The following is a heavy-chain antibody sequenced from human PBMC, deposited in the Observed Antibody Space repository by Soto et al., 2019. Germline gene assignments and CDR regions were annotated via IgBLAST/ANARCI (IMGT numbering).Heavy chain of an antibody. Sequence: TGGSLRLSCAASGFSFSGSAIHWVRQASGKGLKWVGRIRAKSNKYATLYAESLKGRFTISRDDSQSTAYLEMNSLKTEDTAVYYCNSGSYYSSIWGQGTLVTVSS. CDR3: NSGSYYSSI. V-gene: IGHV3-73*01. CDR1: GFSFSGSA. D-gene: IGHD1-26*01. CDR2: IRAKSNKYAT. J-gene: IGHJ4*02.